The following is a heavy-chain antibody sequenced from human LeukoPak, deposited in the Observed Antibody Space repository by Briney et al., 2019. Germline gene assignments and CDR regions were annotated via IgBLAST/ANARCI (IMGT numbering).Heavy chain of an antibody. Sequence: SETLSLTCTVSGGSISSSSYYWGWIRQPPGKGLEWIGSIYYSGSTYYNPSLKSRVTISVDTSKNQFSLKLSSVTAADTAVYYCARGGSTSTLGYWGQGTLVTVSS. D-gene: IGHD2-2*01. J-gene: IGHJ4*02. V-gene: IGHV4-39*01. CDR1: GGSISSSSYY. CDR3: ARGGSTSTLGY. CDR2: IYYSGST.